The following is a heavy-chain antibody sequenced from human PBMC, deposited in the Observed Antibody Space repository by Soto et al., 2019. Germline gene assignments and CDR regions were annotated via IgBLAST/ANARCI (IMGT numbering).Heavy chain of an antibody. CDR1: GFTFDDYA. J-gene: IGHJ3*02. CDR3: AKDIGDSRRDAFDI. V-gene: IGHV3-9*01. CDR2: ISWNSGSI. Sequence: GGSLRLSCAASGFTFDDYAMHWVRQAPGKGLEWVSGISWNSGSIGYADSVKGRFTISRDNAKNSLYLQMNSLRAEDTALYYCAKDIGDSRRDAFDIWGQGTMVTVSS. D-gene: IGHD4-17*01.